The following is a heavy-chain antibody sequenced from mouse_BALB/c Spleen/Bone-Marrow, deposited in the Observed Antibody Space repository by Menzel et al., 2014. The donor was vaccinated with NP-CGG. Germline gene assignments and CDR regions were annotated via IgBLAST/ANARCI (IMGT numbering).Heavy chain of an antibody. D-gene: IGHD2-3*01. J-gene: IGHJ3*01. Sequence: EVNLVESGGDLVKPGGSLKLSCAASGFTFSTYIMSWVRQTPEKRLEWVATISSGGRYIFYPDSVKGRFTLSRDNAKNTLYLQMSSLRSDDTAMYYCTREEDYDGNYKFAYWGQGTLVTVSA. CDR1: GFTFSTYI. CDR2: ISSGGRYI. CDR3: TREEDYDGNYKFAY. V-gene: IGHV5-6-4*01.